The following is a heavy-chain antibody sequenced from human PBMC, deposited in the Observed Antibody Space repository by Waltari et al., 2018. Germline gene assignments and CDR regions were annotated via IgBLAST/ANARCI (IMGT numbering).Heavy chain of an antibody. J-gene: IGHJ6*02. V-gene: IGHV4-61*02. CDR2: IYTSGTT. D-gene: IGHD2-15*01. Sequence: QVQLQESGPGLVKPSQTLSLTCTVSGGSISSGSYYWSWIRQPAGKGLEGIGRIYTSGTTNYNPSLKSRVTISVDTSKNQFSLKLSSVTAADTAVYYCAREDCSGGSCYSRFVYYYYGMDVWGQGTTVTVSS. CDR3: AREDCSGGSCYSRFVYYYYGMDV. CDR1: GGSISSGSYY.